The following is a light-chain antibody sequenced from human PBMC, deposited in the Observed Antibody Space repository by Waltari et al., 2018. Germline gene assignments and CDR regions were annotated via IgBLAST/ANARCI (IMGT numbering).Light chain of an antibody. J-gene: IGKJ4*01. CDR2: WAS. CDR1: QNVLYSSNNKNY. CDR3: QQYYSFPVT. V-gene: IGKV4-1*01. Sequence: DSVMTHSPDSLAVSLGESATINLKSSQNVLYSSNNKNYLAWYQQKPGQPPKLLIYWASTRESGVPDRFSGSGSGTDFTLTISRLQAEDVAVYYCQQYYSFPVTFGGGTKVEIK.